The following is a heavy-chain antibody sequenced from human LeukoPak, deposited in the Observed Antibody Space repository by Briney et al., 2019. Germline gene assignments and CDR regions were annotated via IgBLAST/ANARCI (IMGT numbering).Heavy chain of an antibody. D-gene: IGHD6-13*01. CDR3: AREDIAAAGTPPYYYYYYGMDV. Sequence: ASVTVSCKASGYTFTSYGISWVRQAPGQGLEWMGWISAYNGNTNYAQKLQGRVTMTTDTSTSTAYMELRSLRSDDTAVYYCAREDIAAAGTPPYYYYYYGMDVWGQGTTVTVSS. V-gene: IGHV1-18*01. CDR1: GYTFTSYG. CDR2: ISAYNGNT. J-gene: IGHJ6*02.